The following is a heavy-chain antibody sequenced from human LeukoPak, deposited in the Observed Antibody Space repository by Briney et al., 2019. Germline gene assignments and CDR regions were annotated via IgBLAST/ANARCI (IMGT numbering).Heavy chain of an antibody. CDR2: ISASGAVP. Sequence: GGSLRLSCAASGFTFESYTMNWVRQVPGKGLDYIALISASGAVPYYAESVKGRFTISRDNAKNSVSLQMNSLSADDTAVYYCARSLIVASEDYWGQGTLVTVSS. CDR3: ARSLIVASEDY. V-gene: IGHV3-48*04. D-gene: IGHD3-22*01. CDR1: GFTFESYT. J-gene: IGHJ4*02.